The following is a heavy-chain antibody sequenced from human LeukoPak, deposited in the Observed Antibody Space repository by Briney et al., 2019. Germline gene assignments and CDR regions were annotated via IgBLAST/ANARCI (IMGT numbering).Heavy chain of an antibody. V-gene: IGHV1-2*02. D-gene: IGHD2-21*02. CDR1: GYIFIRYY. Sequence: ASVMGSCKASGYIFIRYYLQWLRRAAGQEREGLGWINTNSGGTKNAQKFQGRVTMTRVTSISTAYMELSRLRSDDTAVYYCARVPPIRAYCGGDCSYWFDPWGQGTLVTVSS. CDR3: ARVPPIRAYCGGDCSYWFDP. J-gene: IGHJ5*02. CDR2: INTNSGGT.